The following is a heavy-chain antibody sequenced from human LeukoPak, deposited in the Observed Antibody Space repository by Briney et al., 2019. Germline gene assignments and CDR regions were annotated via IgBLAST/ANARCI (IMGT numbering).Heavy chain of an antibody. Sequence: SEILSLTCTDSGDSISSGDYYWSWIRQPPGKGLEWIGYIYYSGSTYYNPSLKSRVTISVDTSKNQFSLKLSSVTAADTAVYYCARTYGPYGDYWGQGTLVTVSS. V-gene: IGHV4-30-4*01. CDR1: GDSISSGDYY. J-gene: IGHJ4*02. CDR2: IYYSGST. CDR3: ARTYGPYGDY. D-gene: IGHD4-17*01.